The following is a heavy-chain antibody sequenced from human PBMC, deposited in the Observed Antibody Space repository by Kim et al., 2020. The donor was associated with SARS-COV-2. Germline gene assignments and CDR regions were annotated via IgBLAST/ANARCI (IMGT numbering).Heavy chain of an antibody. V-gene: IGHV1-69*04. J-gene: IGHJ4*02. D-gene: IGHD3-10*01. Sequence: SVKVSCRASGGTFSTYAISWVRQAPGQGLEWMGRITPLLGIANYAQKFQGRVTITADKSTSTAYMELSSLRSEDTAVYYCASQSYFGSGTYYRADYWGQ. CDR1: GGTFSTYA. CDR2: ITPLLGIA. CDR3: ASQSYFGSGTYYRADY.